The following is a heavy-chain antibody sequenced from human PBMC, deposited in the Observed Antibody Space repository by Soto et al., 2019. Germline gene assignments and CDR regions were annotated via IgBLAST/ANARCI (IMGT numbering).Heavy chain of an antibody. CDR2: INHSGST. CDR1: GGSFSGYY. V-gene: IGHV4-34*01. D-gene: IGHD6-13*01. J-gene: IGHJ6*02. CDR3: ARVRSSNRPSRYYYYYYGMDV. Sequence: SETLSLTCAVYGGSFSGYYWSWIRQPPGKGLEWIGEINHSGSTNYNPSLKSRVTISVDTSKNQFSLKLSSVTAADTAVYYCARVRSSNRPSRYYYYYYGMDVWGQGTTVTVSS.